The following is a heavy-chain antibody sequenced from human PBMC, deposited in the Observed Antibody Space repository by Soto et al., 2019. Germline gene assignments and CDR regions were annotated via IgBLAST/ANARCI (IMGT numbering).Heavy chain of an antibody. CDR1: GFTFSSYW. CDR2: INGDGSRT. CDR3: TTPLSSGYYSAY. D-gene: IGHD3-22*01. J-gene: IGHJ4*02. Sequence: EVQLVESGGGLVQPGGSLNLPCAASGFTFSSYWMHWVRQAPGKGLVWVSRINGDGSRTNYADSVKGRFTISRDNAKNTLYLQVNSLRAEDTAEYYCTTPLSSGYYSAYWGQGTLVTVSS. V-gene: IGHV3-74*01.